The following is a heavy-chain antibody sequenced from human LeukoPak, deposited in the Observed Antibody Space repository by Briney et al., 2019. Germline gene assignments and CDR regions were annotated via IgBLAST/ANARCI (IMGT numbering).Heavy chain of an antibody. CDR3: ARDGIYCSSTSCLYYYYYMDV. CDR1: GGTFISYA. CDR2: IIPIFGTA. Sequence: SVKVPCKASGGTFISYAISWVRQAPGQGLEWMGGIIPIFGTANYAQKFQGRVTITADESTSTAYMELSSLRSEDTAVYYCARDGIYCSSTSCLYYYYYMDVWGKGTTVTVSS. J-gene: IGHJ6*03. D-gene: IGHD2-2*01. V-gene: IGHV1-69*01.